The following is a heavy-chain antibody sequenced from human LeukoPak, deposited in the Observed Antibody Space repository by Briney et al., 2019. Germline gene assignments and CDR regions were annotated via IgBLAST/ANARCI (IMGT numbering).Heavy chain of an antibody. CDR3: AKERYCSGGSCLGYMDV. J-gene: IGHJ6*03. CDR2: ISYDGSNK. Sequence: GGSLRLSCAASGFTFSSYGMHWVRQAPGKGLEWVAVISYDGSNKYYADSVKGRFTISRDNSKNTLYLQMNSLRAEDTAVYYCAKERYCSGGSCLGYMDVWGKGTTVTVSS. CDR1: GFTFSSYG. V-gene: IGHV3-30*18. D-gene: IGHD2-15*01.